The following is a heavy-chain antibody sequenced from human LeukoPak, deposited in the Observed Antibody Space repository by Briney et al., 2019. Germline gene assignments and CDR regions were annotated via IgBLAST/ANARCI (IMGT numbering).Heavy chain of an antibody. CDR1: GGSISSGGHF. D-gene: IGHD3-16*01. Sequence: SETLSLTCTVSGGSISSGGHFWSWIRQPPGKGLEWIGYIYYSGSTNYNPSLKSRVSMSVDTSKNQCTLKLSSVTAADTAVYYCARVGDYALKDWGQGTLVTVSS. V-gene: IGHV4-61*08. J-gene: IGHJ4*02. CDR3: ARVGDYALKD. CDR2: IYYSGST.